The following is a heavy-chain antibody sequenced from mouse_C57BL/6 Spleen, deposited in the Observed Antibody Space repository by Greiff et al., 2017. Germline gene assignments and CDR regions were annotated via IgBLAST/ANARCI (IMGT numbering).Heavy chain of an antibody. Sequence: EVQLVESGGGLVKPGGSLKLSCAASGFTFSDYGMRWVRQAPEKGLEWVAYISSGSSTIYYADTVKGRFTISRDNAKNTLFLQMTSLRSEDTAMYYCARMGQDYWGQGTTLTVSS. CDR1: GFTFSDYG. CDR2: ISSGSSTI. D-gene: IGHD3-3*01. V-gene: IGHV5-17*01. J-gene: IGHJ2*01. CDR3: ARMGQDY.